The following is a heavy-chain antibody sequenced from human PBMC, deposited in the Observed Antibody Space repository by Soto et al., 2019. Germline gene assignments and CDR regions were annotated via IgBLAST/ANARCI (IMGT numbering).Heavy chain of an antibody. CDR1: GYSIRNGYY. Sequence: LSLTCAVSGYSIRNGYYWGWIRQPPGKGLEWIGSMYHSGIAYYNPSLQSRVAISIDTSKNQFSLKLISVTAADTAVYYCARDYEYYYDNSADYSRPFDFWGQGILVTVSS. CDR3: ARDYEYYYDNSADYSRPFDF. CDR2: MYHSGIA. D-gene: IGHD3-22*01. V-gene: IGHV4-38-2*02. J-gene: IGHJ4*02.